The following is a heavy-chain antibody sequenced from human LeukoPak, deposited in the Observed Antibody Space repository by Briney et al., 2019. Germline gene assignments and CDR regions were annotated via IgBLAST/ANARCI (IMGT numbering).Heavy chain of an antibody. J-gene: IGHJ3*02. D-gene: IGHD2-8*01. Sequence: PGASVKVSCKASGHTFSGHYIHWVRQAPGQGLEWMGWISTYNGKTHYAQTLQGRVTMTTDTSTNTCYMELRSLRSDDTAVYYCAREVYSKDAFDIWGQGTMVTVSS. CDR1: GHTFSGHY. V-gene: IGHV1-18*04. CDR3: AREVYSKDAFDI. CDR2: ISTYNGKT.